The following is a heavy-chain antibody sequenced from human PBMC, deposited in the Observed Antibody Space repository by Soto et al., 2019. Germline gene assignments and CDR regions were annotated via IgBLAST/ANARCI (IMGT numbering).Heavy chain of an antibody. CDR2: ISAYNGNT. Sequence: QVQLVQSGAEVKKPGASVKVSCKASGYTFTSYGISWVRQAPGQGLEWMGWISAYNGNTNYAQKLQGRVTRTTDTSTSPAHMELRRLRSDDTAVYYCARRQSQTFGYGMDVWGQGTTVTVSS. V-gene: IGHV1-18*01. D-gene: IGHD3-10*01. CDR1: GYTFTSYG. CDR3: ARRQSQTFGYGMDV. J-gene: IGHJ6*02.